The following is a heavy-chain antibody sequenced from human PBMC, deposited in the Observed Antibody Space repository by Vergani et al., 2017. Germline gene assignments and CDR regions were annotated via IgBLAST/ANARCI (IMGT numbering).Heavy chain of an antibody. CDR1: GGSFSGYY. D-gene: IGHD4-11*01. CDR3: ARGRPYSNPMPYYYYMDV. V-gene: IGHV4-34*01. Sequence: QVQLQQWGAGLLKPSETLSLTCAVYGGSFSGYYWSWIRQPPGKGLEWIGEINHSGSTNYNPSLKSRVTISVDTSKNQFSLKVSSVTAADTAVYYCARGRPYSNPMPYYYYMDVWGEGTTVTVSS. CDR2: INHSGST. J-gene: IGHJ6*03.